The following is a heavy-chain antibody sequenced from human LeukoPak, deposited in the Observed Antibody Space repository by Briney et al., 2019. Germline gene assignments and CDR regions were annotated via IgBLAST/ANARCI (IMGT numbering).Heavy chain of an antibody. CDR1: GGTFSSYA. V-gene: IGHV1-69*05. Sequence: SVKVSCKASGGTFSSYAISWVRQAPGQGLEWMGRIIPIFGTANYAQKFQGRVTITTDESTSTAYMELSNLRSEDTAVYYCARGGIQLWLQDSYFDYWGQGTLVTVSS. D-gene: IGHD5-18*01. CDR2: IIPIFGTA. CDR3: ARGGIQLWLQDSYFDY. J-gene: IGHJ4*02.